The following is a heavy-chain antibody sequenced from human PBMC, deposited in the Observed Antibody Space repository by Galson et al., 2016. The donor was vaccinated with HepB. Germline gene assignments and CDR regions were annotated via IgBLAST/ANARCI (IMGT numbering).Heavy chain of an antibody. D-gene: IGHD3-3*01. J-gene: IGHJ6*02. CDR1: GGSIGSTRYY. CDR2: IYYIGST. CDR3: ARAGYYDFWSGYYRGWDYYYALDV. V-gene: IGHV4-39*01. Sequence: SETLSLTCTVSGGSIGSTRYYWGWIRQPPGKGLEWIGSIYYIGSTYYNPSLKSRVTISVDTSKNQFSLKLSSVTAADTAVYYCARAGYYDFWSGYYRGWDYYYALDVWGQGTTVTVSS.